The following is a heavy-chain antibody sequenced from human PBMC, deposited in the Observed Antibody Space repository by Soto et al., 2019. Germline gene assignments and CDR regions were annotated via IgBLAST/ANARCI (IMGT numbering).Heavy chain of an antibody. J-gene: IGHJ4*02. D-gene: IGHD3-22*01. CDR2: IIPIFGTA. Sequence: QVQLVQSGAEVKKPGSSVKVSCKASGGTFSSYAISWVRQAPGQGLEWMGGIIPIFGTANYAQKFQGRVTITADESTSTAYMELSSLRSEDTAVYYCARDYYYDSSCYFPIFDYWGQGTLVTVSS. CDR1: GGTFSSYA. V-gene: IGHV1-69*01. CDR3: ARDYYYDSSCYFPIFDY.